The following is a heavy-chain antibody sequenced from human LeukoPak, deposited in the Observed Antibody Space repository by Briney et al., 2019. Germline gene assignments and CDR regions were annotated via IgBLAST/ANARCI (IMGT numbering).Heavy chain of an antibody. CDR1: GGSFSGYY. CDR2: INHSGST. Sequence: KPSETLSLTCAVYGGSFSGYYWSWIRQPPGKGLEWIGEINHSGSTNYNPSLKSRVTISVDTSKNQFSLKLSSVTAADTAVYYCARRQGEATIGYGMDVWGQGTTVTVSS. D-gene: IGHD5-12*01. CDR3: ARRQGEATIGYGMDV. V-gene: IGHV4-34*01. J-gene: IGHJ6*02.